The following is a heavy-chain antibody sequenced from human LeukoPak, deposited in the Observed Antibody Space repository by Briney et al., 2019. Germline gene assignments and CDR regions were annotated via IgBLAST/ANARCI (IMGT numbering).Heavy chain of an antibody. V-gene: IGHV1-3*01. Sequence: GASVKVSCKASGYTFTSYAMHWVRQAPGQRLEWMGWINAGNGNTKYSQKFQGRVTINRDTSASTAYMGLSSLRSEDTAVYYCAREPYSSGWAAVDYWGQGTLVTVSS. CDR1: GYTFTSYA. CDR2: INAGNGNT. D-gene: IGHD6-19*01. J-gene: IGHJ4*02. CDR3: AREPYSSGWAAVDY.